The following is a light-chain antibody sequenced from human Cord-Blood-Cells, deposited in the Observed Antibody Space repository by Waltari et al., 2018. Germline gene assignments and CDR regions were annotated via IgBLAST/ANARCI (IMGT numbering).Light chain of an antibody. CDR2: EVS. Sequence: QSALTQPASVSGSPGQSITISCTGTSSDVGIYNLVSCYQQHPGKAPKLMIYEVSNRPSGVSNRFSGSKSGNTASLTISGLQAEDEADYYCCSYAGSSTFVYVFGTGTKVTVL. V-gene: IGLV2-23*02. J-gene: IGLJ1*01. CDR3: CSYAGSSTFVYV. CDR1: SSDVGIYNL.